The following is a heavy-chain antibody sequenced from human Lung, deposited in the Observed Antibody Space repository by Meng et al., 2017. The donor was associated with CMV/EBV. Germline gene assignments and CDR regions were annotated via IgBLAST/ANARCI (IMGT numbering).Heavy chain of an antibody. Sequence: AEVKKPGASVKVSCKASGYSCTSDDINWVRQATGQGLEWMGWMNPNSGNTGYAQKFQGRVTMTRNTSISTAYMELSSLRSEDTAVYYCARGYCSGGSCPVFNPWGQGTLVTVSS. V-gene: IGHV1-8*01. CDR2: MNPNSGNT. D-gene: IGHD2-15*01. J-gene: IGHJ5*02. CDR1: GYSCTSDD. CDR3: ARGYCSGGSCPVFNP.